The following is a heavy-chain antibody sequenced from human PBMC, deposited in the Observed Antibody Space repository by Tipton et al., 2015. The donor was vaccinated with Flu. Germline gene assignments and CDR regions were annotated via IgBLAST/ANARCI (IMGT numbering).Heavy chain of an antibody. CDR1: GFTFSSYE. CDR3: AVFKNPGC. CDR2: INEDGSTT. J-gene: IGHJ4*02. Sequence: GSLRLSCAASGFTFSSYEMNWVRQAPGKGLEWVANINEDGSTTYYLGSVKGRFTISRDNARNSAFLEMNSLRAEDTARYYCAVFKNPGCWGQGTLVTVST. V-gene: IGHV3-7*01. D-gene: IGHD2/OR15-2a*01.